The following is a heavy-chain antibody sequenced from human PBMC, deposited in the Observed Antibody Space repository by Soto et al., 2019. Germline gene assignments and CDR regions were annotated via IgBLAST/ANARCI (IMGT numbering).Heavy chain of an antibody. CDR1: GGSISSYY. J-gene: IGHJ4*02. CDR2: IYYSGST. D-gene: IGHD6-13*01. CDR3: ASQGSWYWTPLDY. Sequence: SETLSLTCTVSGGSISSYYWSWVRQPPGKGLEWIGSIYYSGSTNYNPSLKSRVTISVDTSKNQFSLKLSSVTAADTAVYYCASQGSWYWTPLDYWGQGTLVTVSS. V-gene: IGHV4-59*01.